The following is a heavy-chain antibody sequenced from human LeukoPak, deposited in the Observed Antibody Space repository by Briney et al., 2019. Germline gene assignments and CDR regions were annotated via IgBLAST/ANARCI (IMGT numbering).Heavy chain of an antibody. CDR3: ARGRVSSSTWYSTYYYYFYMDV. D-gene: IGHD1-1*01. CDR1: DDSITMYY. J-gene: IGHJ6*03. Sequence: SETLSLTCTVSDDSITMYYWTWIRQPPGKGLEWIGYVDHTGSTNFNPSLNGRVSISRDTSKNLFALRLRSVTAEDTAVYFCARGRVSSSTWYSTYYYYFYMDVWGKGTTVTVSS. CDR2: VDHTGST. V-gene: IGHV4-59*01.